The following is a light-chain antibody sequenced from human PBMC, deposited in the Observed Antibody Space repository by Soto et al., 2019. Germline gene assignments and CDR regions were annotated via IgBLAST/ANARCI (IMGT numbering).Light chain of an antibody. V-gene: IGKV3-20*01. Sequence: ETVLTQSPGTLSLSPGERATLSCRASQSVNNNYLAWYQQKPGQAPRRLIYGASSRATGIPDRFSGSGSGTDFTLTISRLEPEDFAVYYCQQYGSSPLTFGGGTKVEIK. J-gene: IGKJ4*01. CDR3: QQYGSSPLT. CDR2: GAS. CDR1: QSVNNNY.